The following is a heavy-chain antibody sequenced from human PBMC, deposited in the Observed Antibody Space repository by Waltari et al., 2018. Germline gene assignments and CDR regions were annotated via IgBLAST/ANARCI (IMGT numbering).Heavy chain of an antibody. Sequence: QVQLVQSGAEVKKPGSSVKVSCKASGGTFSSYAISWVRQAPGQGLEWMGGIIPIFGTANYEQKFQGRITITADESTSTAYMELSSLRSEDTAVYYCASIEVAGLYYYGMDVWGQGTTVTVSS. D-gene: IGHD6-19*01. CDR1: GGTFSSYA. V-gene: IGHV1-69*01. J-gene: IGHJ6*02. CDR2: IIPIFGTA. CDR3: ASIEVAGLYYYGMDV.